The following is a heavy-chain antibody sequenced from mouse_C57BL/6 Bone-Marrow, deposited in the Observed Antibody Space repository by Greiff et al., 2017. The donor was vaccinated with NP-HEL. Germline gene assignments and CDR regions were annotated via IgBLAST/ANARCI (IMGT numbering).Heavy chain of an antibody. CDR3: ARTIYYYGRVGFAY. CDR1: GFTFSSYG. Sequence: EVKLVESGGDLVKPGGSLKLSCAASGFTFSSYGMSWVRQTPDKRLEWVATISSGGSYTYYPDSVKGRFTISRDTAKNTLYLQMSSLKSEDTAMYYCARTIYYYGRVGFAYCGQGTLVTVSA. J-gene: IGHJ3*01. V-gene: IGHV5-6*01. CDR2: ISSGGSYT. D-gene: IGHD1-1*01.